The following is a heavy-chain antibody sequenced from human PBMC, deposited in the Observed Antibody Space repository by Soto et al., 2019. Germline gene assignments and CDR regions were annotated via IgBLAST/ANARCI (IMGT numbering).Heavy chain of an antibody. D-gene: IGHD3-10*01. CDR3: ARDSAGSYGSGSYYTY. CDR2: ISYDGSNK. J-gene: IGHJ4*02. V-gene: IGHV3-30-3*01. Sequence: QVQLVESGGGVVQPGRSLRLSCAASGFTFSSYAMHWVRQAPGKGLEWVAVISYDGSNKYYADSVKGRFTISRDNSKNTLYLQMNSLRAEDTAVYYCARDSAGSYGSGSYYTYWGQGTLVTVSS. CDR1: GFTFSSYA.